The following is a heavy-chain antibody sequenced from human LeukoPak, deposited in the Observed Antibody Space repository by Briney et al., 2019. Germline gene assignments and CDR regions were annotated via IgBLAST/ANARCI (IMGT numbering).Heavy chain of an antibody. CDR2: ISGSGSII. V-gene: IGHV3-11*01. Sequence: GGSLRLSCAASGFTFSDYYMTWIRQAPGKGLEWVSYISGSGSIIYFADSVKGRFTMSRDNAKNSLYLQMNSLRAEDTAVYYCARSDKQGYCSSTSCYHAHFANYWGQGTLVTVSS. CDR3: ARSDKQGYCSSTSCYHAHFANY. J-gene: IGHJ4*02. CDR1: GFTFSDYY. D-gene: IGHD2-2*01.